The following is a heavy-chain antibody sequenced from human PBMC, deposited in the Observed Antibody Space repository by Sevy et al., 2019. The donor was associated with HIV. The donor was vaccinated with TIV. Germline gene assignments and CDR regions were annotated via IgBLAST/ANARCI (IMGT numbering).Heavy chain of an antibody. V-gene: IGHV3-23*01. Sequence: GGSLRLSCATSGFTFNSYAMSWVRQAPGKGLEWVSTISTGGGFTYYADSVKGRFSISRDNFNNTLFLQMNSLRPDDTAMYYCAKDFLSPNYYGTQFDFWGQGTVVTVSS. J-gene: IGHJ4*02. CDR2: ISTGGGFT. D-gene: IGHD3-10*01. CDR3: AKDFLSPNYYGTQFDF. CDR1: GFTFNSYA.